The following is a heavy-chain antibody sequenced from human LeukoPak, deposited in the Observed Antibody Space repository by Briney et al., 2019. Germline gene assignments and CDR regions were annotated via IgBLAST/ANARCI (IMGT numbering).Heavy chain of an antibody. Sequence: SETLSLTCTVSGGSISSSSYYWGWIRQAPGKGLEWIGSIYYSGSTYYNPSLKSRVTISVDTSKNQFSLKLSSVTAADTAVYYCAGAKLLWFGELLFGAFDIWGQGTMVTVSS. D-gene: IGHD3-10*01. J-gene: IGHJ3*02. CDR2: IYYSGST. V-gene: IGHV4-39*01. CDR1: GGSISSSSYY. CDR3: AGAKLLWFGELLFGAFDI.